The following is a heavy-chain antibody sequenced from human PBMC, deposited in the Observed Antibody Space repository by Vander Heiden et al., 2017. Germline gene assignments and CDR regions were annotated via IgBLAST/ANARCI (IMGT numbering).Heavy chain of an antibody. CDR3: AKATGDGGTLDY. CDR2: ISGSSDKT. Sequence: EVQLLESGGGLVQPGRSLRLSCAASGFTFSSHAMSWVRQAPGKGLEGVSAISGSSDKTFYADSVKGRFTIFRDNSRDRLYLQMNIMRADDTATYYCAKATGDGGTLDYWGQGNLVTVSS. J-gene: IGHJ4*02. V-gene: IGHV3-23*01. D-gene: IGHD7-27*01. CDR1: GFTFSSHA.